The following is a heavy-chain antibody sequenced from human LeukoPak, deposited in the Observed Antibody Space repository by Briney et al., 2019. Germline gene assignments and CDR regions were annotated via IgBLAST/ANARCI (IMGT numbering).Heavy chain of an antibody. CDR2: ISSSSSYI. J-gene: IGHJ6*03. Sequence: GGSLRLSCAVSGFSFSSDSMNWVRQAPGKGLEWVSSISSSSSYIYYADSVKGRFTISRDNAKNSLYLQMNSLRAEDTAVYYCVRGFCSGGSCYSPFFYHYYMDVWGKGTTVTVSS. CDR1: GFSFSSDS. V-gene: IGHV3-21*01. D-gene: IGHD2-15*01. CDR3: VRGFCSGGSCYSPFFYHYYMDV.